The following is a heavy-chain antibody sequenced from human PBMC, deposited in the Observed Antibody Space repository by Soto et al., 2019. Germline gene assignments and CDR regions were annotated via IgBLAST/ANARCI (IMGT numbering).Heavy chain of an antibody. J-gene: IGHJ4*02. D-gene: IGHD6-13*01. CDR2: INAGNGNT. CDR1: GYTFTSYA. Sequence: ASVKVSCKASGYTFTSYAMHWVRKAPGQRLEWMGWINAGNGNTKYSQKFQGRVTITRDTSASTAYMELSSLRSEDTAVYYCARQLSVGIAAAVDYWGQGTLVTVSS. V-gene: IGHV1-3*01. CDR3: ARQLSVGIAAAVDY.